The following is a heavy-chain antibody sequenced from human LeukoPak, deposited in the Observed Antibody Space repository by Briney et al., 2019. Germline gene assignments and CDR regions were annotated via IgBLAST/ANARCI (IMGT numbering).Heavy chain of an antibody. CDR1: GFTFNSYE. CDR3: ARVRQQRGYAMDV. V-gene: IGHV3-48*03. Sequence: PGGSLRLSCAASGFTFNSYEINWVRQAPGKGLEWVSYISSSGGSIYYADSVKGRFTISRDNARNSLFLQMNSLRAEDTAVYYCARVRQQRGYAMDVWGQGDTVTVSS. CDR2: ISSSGGSI. J-gene: IGHJ6*02. D-gene: IGHD6-13*01.